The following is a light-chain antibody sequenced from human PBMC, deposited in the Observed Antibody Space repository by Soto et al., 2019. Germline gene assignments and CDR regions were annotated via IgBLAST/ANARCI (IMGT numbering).Light chain of an antibody. Sequence: QAVVTQPASVSGSPGQSITISCTGTSSDVGGYNYVSWYQQHPGKAPKLMIYDVSNRPSGVSNRFSGSKSGNTASLTISGLHAEDEADYYCSSYTSSSTPYVFGTGTKLTVL. J-gene: IGLJ1*01. CDR3: SSYTSSSTPYV. V-gene: IGLV2-14*01. CDR2: DVS. CDR1: SSDVGGYNY.